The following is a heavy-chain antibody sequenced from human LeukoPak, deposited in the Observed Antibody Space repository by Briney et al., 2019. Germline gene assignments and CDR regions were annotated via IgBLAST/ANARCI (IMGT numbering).Heavy chain of an antibody. Sequence: ASVKVSCKVSGYTLTELSMHWVRQAPGKGLEWMGGFDPEDGETIYAQKFQGRVTMTEDTSTDTAYMELSSLRSEDTAVYYCATAIGPYDSSGYPDYWGQGTLVTVSS. D-gene: IGHD3-22*01. V-gene: IGHV1-24*01. CDR1: GYTLTELS. CDR2: FDPEDGET. J-gene: IGHJ4*02. CDR3: ATAIGPYDSSGYPDY.